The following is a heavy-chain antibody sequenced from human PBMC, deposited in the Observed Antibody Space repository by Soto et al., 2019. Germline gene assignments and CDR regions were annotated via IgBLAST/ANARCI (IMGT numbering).Heavy chain of an antibody. CDR2: IYSDGST. CDR1: GFTFSSNY. J-gene: IGHJ4*02. V-gene: IGHV3-66*01. D-gene: IGHD4-17*01. CDR3: ARRSRCNFYGAGPLGY. Sequence: GGSLRLSCAASGFTFSSNYMSWVRQAPGKGLEWVSVIYSDGSTYYTDSVKGRFTISRDNSKNRLYLQMNSLRAEDTAVHDCARRSRCNFYGAGPLGYWGQGTLVTVSS.